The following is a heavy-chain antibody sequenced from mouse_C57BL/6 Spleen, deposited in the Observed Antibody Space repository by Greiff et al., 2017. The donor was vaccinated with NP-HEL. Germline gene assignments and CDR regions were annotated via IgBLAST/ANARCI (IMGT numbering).Heavy chain of an antibody. CDR3: ARWESNNYFDY. V-gene: IGHV1-81*01. J-gene: IGHJ2*01. CDR1: GYTFTSYG. CDR2: IYPRSGNT. D-gene: IGHD2-5*01. Sequence: VKLQESGAELARPGASVKLSCKASGYTFTSYGISWVKQRTGQGLEWIGEIYPRSGNTYYNEKFKGKATLTADKSSSTAYMELRSLTSEDSAVYFCARWESNNYFDYWGQGTTLTVSS.